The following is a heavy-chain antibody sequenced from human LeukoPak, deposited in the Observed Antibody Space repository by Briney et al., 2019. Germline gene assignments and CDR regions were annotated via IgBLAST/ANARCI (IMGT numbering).Heavy chain of an antibody. CDR1: GGSPSTFS. D-gene: IGHD1-1*01. V-gene: IGHV4-59*01. Sequence: SETLSLTCTVSGGSPSTFSSGRSSQPPGKGLEWIGCIHNSGSTNYNPSLKSRVTISLDTSKNQFSLKLSSVTAADTDVYYCVRGRGTAPQYRGQGTLVTVSS. CDR3: VRGRGTAPQY. CDR2: IHNSGST. J-gene: IGHJ4*02.